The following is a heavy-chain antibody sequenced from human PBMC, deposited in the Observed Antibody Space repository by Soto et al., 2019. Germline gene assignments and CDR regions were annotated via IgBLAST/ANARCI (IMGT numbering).Heavy chain of an antibody. CDR1: GYTCTSDY. CDR2: INPSGGST. CDR3: PRDPAPAKLELRNYYYYGMDV. D-gene: IGHD1-7*01. J-gene: IGHJ6*02. Sequence: ASVKLSFRASGYTCTSDYMHWLRHAPRQGLEWMGIINPSGGSTSYAQKFQGRVTVTRDTSTSTVYMELSSLRSEDTAVYYCPRDPAPAKLELRNYYYYGMDVWRQGTTVTVSS. V-gene: IGHV1-46*01.